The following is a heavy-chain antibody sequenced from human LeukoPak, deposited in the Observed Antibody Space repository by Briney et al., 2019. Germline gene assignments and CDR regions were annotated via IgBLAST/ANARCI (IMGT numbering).Heavy chain of an antibody. D-gene: IGHD6-19*01. Sequence: SETLSLTCTVSGGSISSGSYYWSWIRQPAGKGLEWIGRIYTSGSTNYNPSLKSRVTISVDTSKNQFSLKLSSVTAADTAVYYCASSIAVAGSWFDPWGQGTLVTVSS. J-gene: IGHJ5*02. V-gene: IGHV4-61*02. CDR2: IYTSGST. CDR3: ASSIAVAGSWFDP. CDR1: GGSISSGSYY.